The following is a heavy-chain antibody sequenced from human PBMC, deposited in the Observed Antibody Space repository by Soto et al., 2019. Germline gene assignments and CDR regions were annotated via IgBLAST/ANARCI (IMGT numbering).Heavy chain of an antibody. V-gene: IGHV3-30*18. J-gene: IGHJ4*02. D-gene: IGHD3-10*01. CDR3: AKTRDLGVLIGS. CDR1: GFRFSDYA. CDR2: LSGDLRNE. Sequence: VLLVESGGGEVQPGRSLRLSCAASGFRFSDYAMHWVRQAPGKGLEWVAMLSGDLRNEFYGSSVKGRFTISRDNSKSTVYLQMNSLRPEDTALYYCAKTRDLGVLIGSWGQGILVTVSS.